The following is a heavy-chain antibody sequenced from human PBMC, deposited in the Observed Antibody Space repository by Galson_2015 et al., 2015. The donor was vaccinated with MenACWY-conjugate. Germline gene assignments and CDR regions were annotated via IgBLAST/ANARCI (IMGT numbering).Heavy chain of an antibody. CDR1: GYSFSSYW. CDR2: IDPGASDT. CDR3: ARGYIAKGLSSY. J-gene: IGHJ4*02. D-gene: IGHD5-12*01. V-gene: IGHV5-51*03. Sequence: QSGAEVKKPGESLKISCKGSGYSFSSYWIGWVRQMPGKGLEWMGIIDPGASDTRYSPSFQGQVTISADKSISPAYLQWSSLKASDTAIYYCARGYIAKGLSSYWGQGTLVTVSS.